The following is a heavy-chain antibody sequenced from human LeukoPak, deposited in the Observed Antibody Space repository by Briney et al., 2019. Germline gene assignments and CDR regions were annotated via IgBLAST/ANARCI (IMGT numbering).Heavy chain of an antibody. CDR3: ARDMDRYCSSTSCYAIYYYYGMDV. D-gene: IGHD2-2*01. CDR2: IWYDGSNK. V-gene: IGHV3-33*01. CDR1: GFTFSSYS. J-gene: IGHJ6*02. Sequence: GGSLRLSCAASGFTFSSYSMHWVRQAPGKGLEWVAVIWYDGSNKYYADSVKGRFTISRDNSKNTLYLQMNSLRAEDTAVYYCARDMDRYCSSTSCYAIYYYYGMDVWGQGTTVTVSS.